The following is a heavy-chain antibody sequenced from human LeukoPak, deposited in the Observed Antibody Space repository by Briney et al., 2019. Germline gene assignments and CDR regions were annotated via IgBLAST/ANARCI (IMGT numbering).Heavy chain of an antibody. D-gene: IGHD2-2*01. Sequence: SETLSLTCAVYGGSFSGYYWSWIRQPPGKGLEWIGEINHSGSTNYNPSLKSRVTISVDTSKNQFSLKLSSVTAADTAVYYCAKGLGYCSSTSCSLSDYWGQGTLVTVSS. CDR1: GGSFSGYY. CDR2: INHSGST. CDR3: AKGLGYCSSTSCSLSDY. V-gene: IGHV4-34*01. J-gene: IGHJ4*02.